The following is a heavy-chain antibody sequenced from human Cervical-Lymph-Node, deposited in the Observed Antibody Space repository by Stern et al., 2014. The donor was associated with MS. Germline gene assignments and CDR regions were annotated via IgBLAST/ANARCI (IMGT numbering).Heavy chain of an antibody. D-gene: IGHD1-26*01. CDR2: ISYDGSDK. J-gene: IGHJ4*02. CDR1: GFVFRRYA. CDR3: AKGGSGSYLD. V-gene: IGHV3-30-3*01. Sequence: VKLVESGGGVVQPGRSLRLSCAASGFVFRRYALHLVRQAQGKGLECVALISYDGSDKYSTDSVKVRFTFSRDNSNNTVDLEMNSLRLEDTAVYYCAKGGSGSYLDWGQGSLVTVSS.